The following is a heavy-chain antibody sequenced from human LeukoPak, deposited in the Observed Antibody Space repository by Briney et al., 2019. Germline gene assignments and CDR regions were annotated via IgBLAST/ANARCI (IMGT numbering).Heavy chain of an antibody. CDR2: IYPGDSDT. V-gene: IGHV5-51*01. J-gene: IGHJ4*02. D-gene: IGHD2-15*01. CDR3: ARQVACSGGSCYHSYADY. Sequence: GESLKISCKGSGYSFTSYWIGWVRQMPGEGLEWMGIIYPGDSDTRYSPSFQGQVTISADKSISTAYLQWSSLKASDTAMYYCARQVACSGGSCYHSYADYWGQGTLVTVSS. CDR1: GYSFTSYW.